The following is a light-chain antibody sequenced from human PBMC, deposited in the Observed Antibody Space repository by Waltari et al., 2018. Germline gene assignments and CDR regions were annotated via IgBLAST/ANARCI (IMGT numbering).Light chain of an antibody. CDR1: QAVSNY. CDR3: QQRSNWPLT. V-gene: IGKV3-11*01. CDR2: DAS. Sequence: IVFTQSPATLSLSPGERATLSCRASQAVSNYLGWYQQKPGQAPRLLIYDASNRATGIPARFSGSGSGTDFTLTINSLAPEDFAVYYCQQRSNWPLTFGGGTKVGIK. J-gene: IGKJ4*01.